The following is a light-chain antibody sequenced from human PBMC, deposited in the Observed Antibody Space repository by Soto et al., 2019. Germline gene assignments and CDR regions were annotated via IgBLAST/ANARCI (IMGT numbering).Light chain of an antibody. CDR3: ATWDDSLNAWV. J-gene: IGLJ3*02. Sequence: QSVLTQPPSASGTPGQRATISCSGSSSNIGSNTVNWYQQFPGMTPKLLIYSSNQRPSGVPDRFSGSRSGTSASLAISGLQSEDEADYYCATWDDSLNAWVFGGGTKLTVL. CDR1: SSNIGSNT. V-gene: IGLV1-44*01. CDR2: SSN.